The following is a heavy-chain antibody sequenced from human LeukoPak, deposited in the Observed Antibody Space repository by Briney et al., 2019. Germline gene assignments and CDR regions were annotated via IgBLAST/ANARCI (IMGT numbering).Heavy chain of an antibody. D-gene: IGHD2-15*01. J-gene: IGHJ5*02. CDR1: GFTFSNYA. Sequence: GGSLRLSGATSGFTFSNYAMNWVRQAPGKGLKWVSSISGSAVTTYFADSVKGRFTISRDSFKNTVYLQMNSLRDEDTAIYYCAKDLSPYCSGVSCSSLDLWGQGTLVTVSS. CDR3: AKDLSPYCSGVSCSSLDL. V-gene: IGHV3-23*01. CDR2: ISGSAVTT.